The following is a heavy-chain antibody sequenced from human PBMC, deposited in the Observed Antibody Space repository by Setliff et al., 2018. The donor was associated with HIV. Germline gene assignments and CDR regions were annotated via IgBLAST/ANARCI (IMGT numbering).Heavy chain of an antibody. D-gene: IGHD3-10*01. CDR2: ISPKYGGT. V-gene: IGHV1-2*02. CDR3: ARGKGVGGVIITGGLDV. J-gene: IGHJ6*02. CDR1: GYSFSDYY. Sequence: GASVKVSCKASGYSFSDYYIHWVRQAPGHGFQWMGWISPKYGGTNYAQNFRGRVTMTRDTSISTAYMELSSLGSDDTAVYFCARGKGVGGVIITGGLDVWGQGTTVTVSS.